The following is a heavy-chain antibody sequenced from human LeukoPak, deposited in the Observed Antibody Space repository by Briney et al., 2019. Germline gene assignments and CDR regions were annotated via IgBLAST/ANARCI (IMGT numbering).Heavy chain of an antibody. CDR1: GYTFNSYG. CDR2: ISTYNGNT. Sequence: GASVTVSCKASGYTFNSYGISWVRQAPGQGLEYMGWISTYNGNTNYAQKLQGRVTMTTDTSTSTVYMELRSLRSDDTAVYYCARSPSVEFDYWGQGTLVTLSS. J-gene: IGHJ4*02. V-gene: IGHV1-18*01. CDR3: ARSPSVEFDY.